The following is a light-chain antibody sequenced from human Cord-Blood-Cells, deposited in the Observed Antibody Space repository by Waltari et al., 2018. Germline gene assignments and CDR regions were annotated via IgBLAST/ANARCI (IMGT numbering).Light chain of an antibody. CDR1: SSDVGRYHL. CDR3: CSYAGSSTFVV. V-gene: IGLV2-23*03. Sequence: QSALTPPASVSGSPGQSIPISCTGTSSDVGRYHLVSWYQQHPGKAPKLMIYEGSKRPSGVSNRFSGSKSGNTASLTISGLQAEDEADYYCCSYAGSSTFVVFGGGTKLTVL. J-gene: IGLJ2*01. CDR2: EGS.